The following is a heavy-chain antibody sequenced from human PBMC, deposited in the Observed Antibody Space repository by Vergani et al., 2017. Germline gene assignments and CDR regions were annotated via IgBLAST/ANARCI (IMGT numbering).Heavy chain of an antibody. CDR1: GGSISSSSYY. Sequence: QLQLQESGPGLVKPSETLSLTCTVSGGSISSSSYYWGWIRQPPGKGLEWIGSIYYSGSTYYNPSLKSRVTISVDTSKNQFSLKLSSVTAADTAVYSCASPNWGSNYFDYWGQGTLVTVSS. CDR2: IYYSGST. V-gene: IGHV4-39*01. D-gene: IGHD7-27*01. J-gene: IGHJ4*02. CDR3: ASPNWGSNYFDY.